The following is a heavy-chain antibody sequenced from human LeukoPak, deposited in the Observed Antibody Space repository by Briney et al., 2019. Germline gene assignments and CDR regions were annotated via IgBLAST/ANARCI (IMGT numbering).Heavy chain of an antibody. D-gene: IGHD4-23*01. J-gene: IGHJ4*02. CDR1: GFTFGDSA. V-gene: IGHV3-43*02. Sequence: GGSLRLSCAASGFTFGDSAMHWVRQAPGKSLEGVSLISADGATTYYADSVKGRFTFSRDNSEQYLSLQMNSLRPADTAFYYCAKDAYDYGGNSLDYWGQGTLVTVSS. CDR2: ISADGATT. CDR3: AKDAYDYGGNSLDY.